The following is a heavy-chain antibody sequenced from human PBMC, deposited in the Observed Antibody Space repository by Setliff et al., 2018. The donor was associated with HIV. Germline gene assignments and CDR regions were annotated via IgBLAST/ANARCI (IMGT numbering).Heavy chain of an antibody. V-gene: IGHV1-3*01. CDR1: GYTFSTYA. Sequence: ASVKVSCKASGYTFSTYAMHWVRQAPGQRLEWMGWISAGKGMTKYSKKFQGRVTLTRDTSTSTVYVELSSLRSEDTAVYYCARDLGGSWTTDYWGQGTLVTVSS. J-gene: IGHJ4*02. CDR3: ARDLGGSWTTDY. D-gene: IGHD2-15*01. CDR2: ISAGKGMT.